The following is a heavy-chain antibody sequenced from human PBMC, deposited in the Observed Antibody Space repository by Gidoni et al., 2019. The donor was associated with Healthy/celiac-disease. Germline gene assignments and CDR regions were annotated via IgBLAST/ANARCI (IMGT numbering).Heavy chain of an antibody. CDR3: ASSSRAGGGAFDI. Sequence: EVQLVESGGGLVKPGGSLRLSCAASGFTFSSYSMNWVRQAPGKGLEWVSSISSSSSYIYYADSVKGRFTISRDNAKNSLYLQMNSLRAEDTAVYYCASSSRAGGGAFDIWGQGTMVTVSS. J-gene: IGHJ3*02. CDR2: ISSSSSYI. CDR1: GFTFSSYS. V-gene: IGHV3-21*01.